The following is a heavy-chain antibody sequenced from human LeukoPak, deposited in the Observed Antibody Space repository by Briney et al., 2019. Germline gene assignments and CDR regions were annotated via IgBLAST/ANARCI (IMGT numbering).Heavy chain of an antibody. D-gene: IGHD4-17*01. J-gene: IGHJ6*02. CDR3: AREKGTVTRSPFGMDV. CDR1: GFTFSSYA. Sequence: GGSLRLSCAASGFTFSSYAMHWVRQAPGKGLEWVAVISYDGSNKYYADSVKGRFTISTDNSKNTLYLQMNSLRAEDTAVYYCAREKGTVTRSPFGMDVWGQGTTVTVSS. V-gene: IGHV3-30*04. CDR2: ISYDGSNK.